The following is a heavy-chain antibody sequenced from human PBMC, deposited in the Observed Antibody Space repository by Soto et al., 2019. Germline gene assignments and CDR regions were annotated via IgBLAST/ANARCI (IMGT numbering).Heavy chain of an antibody. J-gene: IGHJ4*02. CDR3: ARFTRGSSGDY. Sequence: EVQLVESGGDLVQPGGSLRLSWVASGFTFTTYWMSWVRQAPGKGLEWVANIKEDGRDKYYVDSVKGRFTISRDNAKNLLYLQMNSLGAGGTAMYYCARFTRGSSGDYWGQGTLVTVSS. CDR1: GFTFTTYW. V-gene: IGHV3-7*01. CDR2: IKEDGRDK. D-gene: IGHD6-25*01.